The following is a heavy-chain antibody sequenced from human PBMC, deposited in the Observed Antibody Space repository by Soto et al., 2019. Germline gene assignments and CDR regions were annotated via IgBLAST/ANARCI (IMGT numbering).Heavy chain of an antibody. V-gene: IGHV3-48*02. D-gene: IGHD6-13*01. CDR3: ASGYLSNSFDL. CDR2: IGGSGSPI. J-gene: IGHJ5*02. CDR1: RLSLSVYG. Sequence: PWWSPRLSCSACRLSLSVYGMAGVRRALGKGLEWVSYIGGSGSPIYYADSVKGRFTISRDNAQNSLYLQMNSLRDEDTAVYYCASGYLSNSFDLLGEGTLVTVSS.